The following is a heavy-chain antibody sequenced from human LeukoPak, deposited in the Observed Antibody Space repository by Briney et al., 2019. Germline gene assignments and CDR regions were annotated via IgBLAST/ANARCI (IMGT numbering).Heavy chain of an antibody. D-gene: IGHD2-2*01. CDR1: GFTFSTYG. Sequence: GGSLRLSCAASGFTFSTYGIHWVRQAPGKGLEWVAVISYDGRNTYYADSVKGRFTISRDNSKNTLYLQMNSLRAEDTAVYYCAKVATNLGYCSSTSCYAWFDYWGQGTLVTVSS. V-gene: IGHV3-30*18. J-gene: IGHJ4*02. CDR2: ISYDGRNT. CDR3: AKVATNLGYCSSTSCYAWFDY.